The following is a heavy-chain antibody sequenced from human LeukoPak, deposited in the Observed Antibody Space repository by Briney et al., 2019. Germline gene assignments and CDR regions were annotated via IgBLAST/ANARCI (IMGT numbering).Heavy chain of an antibody. J-gene: IGHJ4*02. CDR2: IYYSGST. D-gene: IGHD2-8*01. CDR3: ARADGDGVIDY. Sequence: SETLSLTCTVSGGSISSGDYYWSWIRQPPGKGLEWIGYIYYSGSTYYNPSLKSRVTISVDTSKNQFTLKLSSVTAADTAVYYCARADGDGVIDYWGQGTLVTVSS. V-gene: IGHV4-30-4*01. CDR1: GGSISSGDYY.